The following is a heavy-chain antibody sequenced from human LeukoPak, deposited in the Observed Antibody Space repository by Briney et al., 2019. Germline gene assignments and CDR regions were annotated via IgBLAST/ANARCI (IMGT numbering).Heavy chain of an antibody. Sequence: SVKVSCKASGGTFISYAISWVRQAPGQGLEWMGGIIPIFGTANYAQKFQGRVTITADESTSTAYMELSRLRSEDTAVYYCARSYSGYDEFYDYWGQGTLVTVSS. D-gene: IGHD5-12*01. CDR1: GGTFISYA. CDR3: ARSYSGYDEFYDY. CDR2: IIPIFGTA. J-gene: IGHJ4*02. V-gene: IGHV1-69*13.